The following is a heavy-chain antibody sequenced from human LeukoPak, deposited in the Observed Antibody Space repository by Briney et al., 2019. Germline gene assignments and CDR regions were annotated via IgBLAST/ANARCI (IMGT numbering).Heavy chain of an antibody. CDR2: IIPILGIA. J-gene: IGHJ5*02. CDR1: GYTFTGYY. D-gene: IGHD6-13*01. CDR3: ARVAAAGSYNWFDP. Sequence: PGASVKVSCKASGYTFTGYYMHWVRQAPGQGLEWMGRIIPILGIANYAQKFQGRVTITADKSTSTAYMELSSLRSEDTAVYYCARVAAAGSYNWFDPWGQGTLVTVSS. V-gene: IGHV1-69*04.